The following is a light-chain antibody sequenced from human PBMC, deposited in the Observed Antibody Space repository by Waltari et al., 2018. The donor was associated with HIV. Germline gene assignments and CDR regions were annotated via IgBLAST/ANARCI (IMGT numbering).Light chain of an antibody. V-gene: IGKV3-15*01. Sequence: VVTQSPATLSVSPGLRVTLACGASQSVRSHLAWYQQRSGQSPRLLIYGASTRATGVPARFSASGSGTDFTLTITSLQFEDFAGYYCQAFGGTFGPGTRV. CDR1: QSVRSH. J-gene: IGKJ3*01. CDR2: GAS. CDR3: QAFGGT.